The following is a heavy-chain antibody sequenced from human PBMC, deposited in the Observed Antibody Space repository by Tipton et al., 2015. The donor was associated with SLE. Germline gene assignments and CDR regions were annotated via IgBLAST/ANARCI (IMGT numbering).Heavy chain of an antibody. D-gene: IGHD1-14*01. J-gene: IGHJ3*02. V-gene: IGHV4-30-2*01. CDR1: GGSISSGGYS. Sequence: TLSLTCAVSGGSISSGGYSWSWIRQPPGKGLEWIGYIYHSGSTYYNPSLKSRVTISVDRSKNQFSLKLSSVTAADTAVYYCARDRTGGGAFDIWGQGTMVTVSS. CDR2: IYHSGST. CDR3: ARDRTGGGAFDI.